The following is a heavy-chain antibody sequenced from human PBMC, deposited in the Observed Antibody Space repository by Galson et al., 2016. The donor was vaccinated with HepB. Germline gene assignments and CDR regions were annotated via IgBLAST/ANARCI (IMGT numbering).Heavy chain of an antibody. Sequence: SLRLSCATSGFTFNDYAMHWVRQAPGKGLEWVSGISWNSDRIDYADSVKGRFTVSRDNAKNSLYLQINSLRAEDTAVYYCAKATSVSAHGSAYFHHWGQGTLVTVSS. V-gene: IGHV3-9*01. J-gene: IGHJ1*01. CDR3: AKATSVSAHGSAYFHH. D-gene: IGHD3-10*01. CDR2: ISWNSDRI. CDR1: GFTFNDYA.